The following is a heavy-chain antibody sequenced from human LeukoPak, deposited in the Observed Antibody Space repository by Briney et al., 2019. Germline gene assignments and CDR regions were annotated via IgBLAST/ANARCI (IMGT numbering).Heavy chain of an antibody. V-gene: IGHV4-59*01. Sequence: SETLSLTCTVSGGSISSFYWSWIRQPPGKGLEWIGYMYNRGNTNYNPSLKSRVTIPEDTSQNQLSLRLRSVTAADTAVYYCAATIKRDYGDTNLDYWGQGTLVTVSS. CDR1: GGSISSFY. J-gene: IGHJ4*02. CDR2: MYNRGNT. CDR3: AATIKRDYGDTNLDY. D-gene: IGHD4-17*01.